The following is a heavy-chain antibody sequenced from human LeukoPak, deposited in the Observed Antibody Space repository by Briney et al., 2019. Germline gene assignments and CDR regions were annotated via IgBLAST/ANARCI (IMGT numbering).Heavy chain of an antibody. Sequence: VASVKVSCKASGYTFTSYGISWVRQAPGQGLEWMGWISAYDGNTNYAQKLQGRVTMTTDTSTSTAYMELRSLRSDDTAVYYCAVVSYYDILTGYYRYGMDVWGQGTTVTVSS. J-gene: IGHJ6*02. CDR1: GYTFTSYG. CDR2: ISAYDGNT. D-gene: IGHD3-9*01. CDR3: AVVSYYDILTGYYRYGMDV. V-gene: IGHV1-18*01.